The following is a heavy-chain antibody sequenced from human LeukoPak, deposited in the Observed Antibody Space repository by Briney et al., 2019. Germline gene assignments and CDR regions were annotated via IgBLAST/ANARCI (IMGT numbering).Heavy chain of an antibody. Sequence: SETLSLTCTVSGGSISSGGYYWSWIRQHPGKGLGWIGYIYYSGSTYYNPSLKSRVTISVDTSKNQFSLKLSSVTAADTAVYYCARERGYSGYDHPFDYWGQGTLVTVSS. V-gene: IGHV4-31*03. CDR1: GGSISSGGYY. CDR3: ARERGYSGYDHPFDY. D-gene: IGHD5-12*01. CDR2: IYYSGST. J-gene: IGHJ4*02.